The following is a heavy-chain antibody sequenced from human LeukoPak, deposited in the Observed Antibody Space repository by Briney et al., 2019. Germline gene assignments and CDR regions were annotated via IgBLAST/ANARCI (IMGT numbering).Heavy chain of an antibody. CDR2: ISGSGGST. CDR1: GFTFSSYG. D-gene: IGHD3-10*01. V-gene: IGHV3-23*01. Sequence: PGGSLRLSCAASGFTFSSYGMHWVRQAPGKGLEWVSAISGSGGSTYYADSVKGRFTISRDNSKNTLYLQMNSLRAEDTAVYYCAPRPPRITMVRGVITTIDYWGQGTLVTVSS. J-gene: IGHJ4*02. CDR3: APRPPRITMVRGVITTIDY.